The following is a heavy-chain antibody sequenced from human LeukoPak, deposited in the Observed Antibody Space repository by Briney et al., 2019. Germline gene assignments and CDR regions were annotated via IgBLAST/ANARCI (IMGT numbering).Heavy chain of an antibody. V-gene: IGHV1-69*06. D-gene: IGHD2-2*01. Sequence: SVKVSCKASGGTFSSYAISWVRQAPGQGLEWMGGIIPIFGTANYAQEFQGRVTITADKSTSTAYMELSSLRSEDTAVYYCARVGYCSSTSCQPGDYWGQGTLVTVSS. CDR1: GGTFSSYA. J-gene: IGHJ4*02. CDR3: ARVGYCSSTSCQPGDY. CDR2: IIPIFGTA.